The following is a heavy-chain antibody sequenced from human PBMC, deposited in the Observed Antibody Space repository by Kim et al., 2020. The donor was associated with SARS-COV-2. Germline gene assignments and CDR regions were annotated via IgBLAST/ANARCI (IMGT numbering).Heavy chain of an antibody. J-gene: IGHJ6*02. Sequence: GGSLRLSCAASGFTFSSYSMNWVRQAPGKWLEWVSSISSSSSYIYYADSVKGRFTISRDNAKNSLYLQMNSLRAEDTAVYYCARDWEDGSYSNLDKYYYYYGMDVWGQGTTVTVSS. CDR2: ISSSSSYI. D-gene: IGHD4-4*01. CDR3: ARDWEDGSYSNLDKYYYYYGMDV. CDR1: GFTFSSYS. V-gene: IGHV3-21*01.